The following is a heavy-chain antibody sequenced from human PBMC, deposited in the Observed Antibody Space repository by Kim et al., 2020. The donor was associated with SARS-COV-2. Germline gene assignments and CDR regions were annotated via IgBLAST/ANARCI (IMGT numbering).Heavy chain of an antibody. CDR1: GGSINTYY. Sequence: SETLSLTCTVSGGSINTYYWNWIRQRPGTGLEWMGFIYHSGSTTYNSSLKSRVTISVDTSKNQFYLQLSPVTAADTAVYYCARCLPDCALPCDYWGHGTLVPVSS. V-gene: IGHV4-59*13. CDR2: IYHSGST. D-gene: IGHD2-2*01. J-gene: IGHJ4*01. CDR3: ARCLPDCALPCDY.